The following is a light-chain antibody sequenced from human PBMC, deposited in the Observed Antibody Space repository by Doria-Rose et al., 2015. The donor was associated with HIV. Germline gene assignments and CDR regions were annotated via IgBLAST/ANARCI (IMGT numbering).Light chain of an antibody. CDR3: HQYGTSWT. V-gene: IGKV3-20*01. CDR1: QSFSSTY. J-gene: IGKJ1*01. Sequence: EIVLTQSPGTLSLSPGERATLSCRASQSFSSTYLAWYQQKPGQAHSLLIYDGSTRATGIPDRFSASGSGTDFTLTINRLEPEDFALYYCHQYGTSWTFGQGTKVEI. CDR2: DGS.